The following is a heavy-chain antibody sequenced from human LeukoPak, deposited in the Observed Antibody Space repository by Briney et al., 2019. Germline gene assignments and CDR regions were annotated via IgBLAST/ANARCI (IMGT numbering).Heavy chain of an antibody. V-gene: IGHV4-34*01. Sequence: SETLSLTCAVYGGSFSGYYWSWIRQPPGKGLEWIGEINHSGSTNYNPSLKSRVTISVDTSKNQFSLKLSSVTAADTAVYYCASQDSIVVGKNAFDLWGQGTMVTVSS. CDR1: GGSFSGYY. CDR2: INHSGST. CDR3: ASQDSIVVGKNAFDL. D-gene: IGHD2-15*01. J-gene: IGHJ3*01.